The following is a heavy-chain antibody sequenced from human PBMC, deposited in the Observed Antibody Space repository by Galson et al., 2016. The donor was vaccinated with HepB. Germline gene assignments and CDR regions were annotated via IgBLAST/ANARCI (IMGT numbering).Heavy chain of an antibody. Sequence: SVKVSCKASGGTFNSLPINWVRQAPGLGLEWIGGLIPIFGTTNFAQNFRGRVTMTEDTSTDTAYMELSSLRSEDTAVYYCATEIQASSAYSWYEYHWGQGTLVTVSS. V-gene: IGHV1-69*06. CDR2: LIPIFGTT. D-gene: IGHD6-13*01. CDR1: GGTFNSLP. J-gene: IGHJ4*02. CDR3: ATEIQASSAYSWYEYH.